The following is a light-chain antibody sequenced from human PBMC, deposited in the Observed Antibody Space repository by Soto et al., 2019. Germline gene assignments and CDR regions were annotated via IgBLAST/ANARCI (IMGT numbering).Light chain of an antibody. CDR2: GAY. Sequence: EIVMTQSPGTLSVSPGERVILSCRASQSVNTNLAWYQQRPGQAPRLIISGAYTRATGIPARFSGSGSGTEFTLTISSLQSEDFAIYYCQQFNKWPRTFGQGTKVDI. J-gene: IGKJ1*01. V-gene: IGKV3-15*01. CDR3: QQFNKWPRT. CDR1: QSVNTN.